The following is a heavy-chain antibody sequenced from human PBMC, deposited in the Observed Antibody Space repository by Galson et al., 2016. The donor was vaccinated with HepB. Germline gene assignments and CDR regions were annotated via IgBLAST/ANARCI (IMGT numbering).Heavy chain of an antibody. J-gene: IGHJ4*02. CDR1: GFRLTNHW. D-gene: IGHD3-9*01. CDR2: VSNDGSDK. Sequence: SLRLSCAASGFRLTNHWMSWVRQAPGKGLEWVAAVSNDGSDKYYAHSVKGRFTISRDNSKNTLYLQMNSLRAEDTAVYYCAKAGDYDLLAGFDYWGQGTPVTVSS. CDR3: AKAGDYDLLAGFDY. V-gene: IGHV3-30*18.